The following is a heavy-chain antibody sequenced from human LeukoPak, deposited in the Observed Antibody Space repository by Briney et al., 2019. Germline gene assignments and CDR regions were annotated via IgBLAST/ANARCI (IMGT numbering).Heavy chain of an antibody. J-gene: IGHJ3*02. V-gene: IGHV4-39*02. CDR1: GGSVSSSRYY. CDR2: IYYSGST. Sequence: PSETLSLTCTVPGGSVSSSRYYWGWIRQPPGKGLEYIGIIYYSGSTYYNPSLKSRVTISVDTSKSHFSLKLTSVTAADTAVYYCVRLGNDAFDIWGQGTMVTVSS. D-gene: IGHD1-26*01. CDR3: VRLGNDAFDI.